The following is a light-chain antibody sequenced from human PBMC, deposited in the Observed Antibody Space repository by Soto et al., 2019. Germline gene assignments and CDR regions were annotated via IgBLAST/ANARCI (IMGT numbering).Light chain of an antibody. CDR1: QSVSSSY. Sequence: IALTQSPGPLCLSPGERATLSCAASQSVSSSYLAGYHQKHGEAPRLVIHGPTSRATGVPSRFSGSGSGTDVSLTISSLKNEDVATYSCQQRYNSTQTFGRGTKVDIK. CDR3: QQRYNSTQT. V-gene: IGKV3-20*01. J-gene: IGKJ1*01. CDR2: GPT.